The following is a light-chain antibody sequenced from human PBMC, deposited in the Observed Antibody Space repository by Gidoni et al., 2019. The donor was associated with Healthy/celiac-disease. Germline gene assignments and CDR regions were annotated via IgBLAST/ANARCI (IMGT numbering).Light chain of an antibody. CDR2: AAS. V-gene: IGKV1-39*01. CDR1: QSISSY. J-gene: IGKJ2*01. Sequence: DIRMTQPPSSLSASVGDRVPITCRASQSISSYLNGYQQKPGKAPSLLLYAASCLQSGVPSRFSGSGSATDFTLTIISLQPEDFATSYCHQSYSTLYTFXQXTKLEIK. CDR3: HQSYSTLYT.